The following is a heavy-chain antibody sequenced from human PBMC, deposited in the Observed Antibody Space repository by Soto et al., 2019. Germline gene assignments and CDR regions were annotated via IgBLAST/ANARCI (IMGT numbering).Heavy chain of an antibody. CDR2: IYPCDSDT. Sequence: GESLEISRKGSGYSSTSYWIGWVRQMPGKGLEWMGIIYPCDSDTRYSPSFQGQVTISAEXXIXXXNXQXXXLXASDTALYYCARHSLEAASYNDYWGQGTLVTVSS. CDR1: GYSSTSYW. V-gene: IGHV5-51*01. CDR3: ARHSLEAASYNDY. J-gene: IGHJ4*02. D-gene: IGHD6-13*01.